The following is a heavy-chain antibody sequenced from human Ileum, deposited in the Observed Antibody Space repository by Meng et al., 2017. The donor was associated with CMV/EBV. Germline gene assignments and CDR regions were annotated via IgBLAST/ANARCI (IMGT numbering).Heavy chain of an antibody. Sequence: SGDFYWSWPRPPPGQPLQFFLSLYSSGCTYYHPSLSSRLTLSAVASKIQFSLQLTSLTAADTAVYFCAGARRDPEYFIAGSCYAFDYWGQGTLVTVSS. D-gene: IGHD2-15*01. J-gene: IGHJ4*02. CDR1: SGDFY. V-gene: IGHV4-30-4*01. CDR2: LYSSGCT. CDR3: AGARRDPEYFIAGSCYAFDY.